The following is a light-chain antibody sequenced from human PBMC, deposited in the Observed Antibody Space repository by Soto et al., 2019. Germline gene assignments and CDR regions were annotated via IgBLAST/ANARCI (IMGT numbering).Light chain of an antibody. Sequence: IVMTQSPATLSVSSGERATLSCRASQSVSSDLAWYQQKPGQAPMLLIYGASTRATAIPARFSGSGSGTEFTLTISSLQSEDFAVYYCQQYNKWPRTFGQGTKV. CDR3: QQYNKWPRT. J-gene: IGKJ1*01. CDR1: QSVSSD. V-gene: IGKV3-15*01. CDR2: GAS.